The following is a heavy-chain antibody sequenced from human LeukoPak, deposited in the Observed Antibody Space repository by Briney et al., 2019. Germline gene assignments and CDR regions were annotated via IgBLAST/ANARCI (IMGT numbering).Heavy chain of an antibody. J-gene: IGHJ6*03. CDR3: ARALLSYGSGSPYYMDV. CDR1: GYTFTSYG. Sequence: ASVKVSCKSSGYTFTSYGISWVRQAPGQGLEWMGWISAYNGNTNYAQKLQGRVTMTTDTSTSTACMELRSLRSDDTAVYYCARALLSYGSGSPYYMDVWGKGTTVTVSS. CDR2: ISAYNGNT. D-gene: IGHD3-10*01. V-gene: IGHV1-18*01.